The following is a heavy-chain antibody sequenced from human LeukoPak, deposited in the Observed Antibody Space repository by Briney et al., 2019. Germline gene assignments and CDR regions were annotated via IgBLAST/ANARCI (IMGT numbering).Heavy chain of an antibody. J-gene: IGHJ3*02. V-gene: IGHV4-4*07. Sequence: SETLSLTCTVSGGSISSYYWTWIRQPAGKGLEWIGRIPTSGSTNYNPSLKSRVTMSVDTSKNQFSLKLYSVTAADTAVYYCARDDDCSSTSCPWYAFDIWGQGTMVTVSS. CDR3: ARDDDCSSTSCPWYAFDI. CDR2: IPTSGST. CDR1: GGSISSYY. D-gene: IGHD2-2*01.